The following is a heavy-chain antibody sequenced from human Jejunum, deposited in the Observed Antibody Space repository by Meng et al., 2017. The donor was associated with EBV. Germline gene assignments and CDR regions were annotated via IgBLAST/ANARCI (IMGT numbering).Heavy chain of an antibody. D-gene: IGHD6-13*01. V-gene: IGHV4-59*01. Sequence: QVQLQESGPGLVKPWATLSLTCTVSGGSISGSYWNWIRQSPGKGLEWIGYVYYTGGTNYNPSLRGRVTISVDTSKNQFSLNLISVTAADTAVYFCAREIPAAGKFDSWGQGALVTVSS. CDR1: GGSISGSY. CDR3: AREIPAAGKFDS. CDR2: VYYTGGT. J-gene: IGHJ4*02.